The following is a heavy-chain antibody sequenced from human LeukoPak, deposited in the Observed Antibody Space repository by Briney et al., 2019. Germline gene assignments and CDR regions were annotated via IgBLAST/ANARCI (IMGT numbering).Heavy chain of an antibody. V-gene: IGHV3-21*01. J-gene: IGHJ5*02. Sequence: PGGSLRLSCAASGFTFNSYSMNWVRRAPGKVLERVSGISGSSSHIYYADSVKGRFTNSRDNAKNSLYLQMYSLRAEDTAVYYCARDARNYYGSGSIRFDPWGQGTLVTVSS. CDR3: ARDARNYYGSGSIRFDP. CDR1: GFTFNSYS. D-gene: IGHD3-10*01. CDR2: ISGSSSHI.